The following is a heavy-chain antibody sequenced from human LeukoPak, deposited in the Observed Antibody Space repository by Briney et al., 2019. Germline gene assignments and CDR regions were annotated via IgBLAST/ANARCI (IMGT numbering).Heavy chain of an antibody. J-gene: IGHJ5*02. CDR2: INPSGGST. V-gene: IGHV1-46*01. CDR3: ARAVSWELGGWFDP. D-gene: IGHD1-26*01. CDR1: GYTFTSYY. Sequence: GASVKVSCKASGYTFTSYYMHWVRQAPGQGLEWMGIINPSGGSTSYAQKFQGRVTMTRDTSISTAYMELSRLRSDDTAVYYCARAVSWELGGWFDPWGQGTLVTVSS.